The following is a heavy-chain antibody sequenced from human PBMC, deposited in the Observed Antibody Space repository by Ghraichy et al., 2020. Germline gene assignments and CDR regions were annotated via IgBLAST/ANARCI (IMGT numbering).Heavy chain of an antibody. Sequence: GSLRLSCAVSGFSVFTNYVSWVRQAPGKGLEWVSVIYSDGVTYVVDSVKGRFTMSRDTAANKVFLQMNSLRAEDTAVYSCARSTVDTAMFFDHWGQGTLVSVSS. CDR2: IYSDGVT. D-gene: IGHD5-18*01. CDR1: GFSVFTNY. J-gene: IGHJ4*02. CDR3: ARSTVDTAMFFDH. V-gene: IGHV3-53*01.